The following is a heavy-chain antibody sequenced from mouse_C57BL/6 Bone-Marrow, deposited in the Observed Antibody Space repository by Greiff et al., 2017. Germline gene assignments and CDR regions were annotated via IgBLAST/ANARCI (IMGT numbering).Heavy chain of an antibody. CDR3: ARDYYGRWYFDV. Sequence: QVQLKESGPGLVQPSQSLSITCTVSGFSLTSYGVHWVRQSPGKGLEWLGVIWSGGSTDYNAAFISRLSISKDNSKSQVFFKMNSLQADDKAIYYCARDYYGRWYFDVWGTGTTLTVSS. CDR1: GFSLTSYG. D-gene: IGHD1-1*01. J-gene: IGHJ1*03. CDR2: IWSGGST. V-gene: IGHV2-2*01.